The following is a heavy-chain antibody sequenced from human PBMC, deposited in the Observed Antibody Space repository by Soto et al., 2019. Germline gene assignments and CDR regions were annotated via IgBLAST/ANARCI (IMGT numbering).Heavy chain of an antibody. D-gene: IGHD5-12*01. CDR2: IIPIIGTA. V-gene: IGHV1-69*01. Sequence: QVQLVQSGAEVKKPGSSVKVSCKASGGTFNNYAISWVRQAPGQGLEWMGGIIPIIGTADYAHKFQGRLAIRADESTGTTFMVLSSLRSEDTALYYCARGGVDVVATSAFDYWGQGTLVTVSS. CDR1: GGTFNNYA. CDR3: ARGGVDVVATSAFDY. J-gene: IGHJ4*02.